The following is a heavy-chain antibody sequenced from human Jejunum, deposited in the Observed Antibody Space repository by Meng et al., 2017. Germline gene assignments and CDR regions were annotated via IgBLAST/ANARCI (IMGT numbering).Heavy chain of an antibody. Sequence: QVQLQESGPGLVKPSDTLSLTCAVSGGYINKENWWSWVRQSPERGLEWIGEIYHGGNTNYNPSLKRRVTMSVDESTNQMSLKLTSVTAADTAVYYCVRGEFAMLARFDFWGQGILVTVSS. J-gene: IGHJ4*02. V-gene: IGHV4-4*02. CDR3: VRGEFAMLARFDF. D-gene: IGHD2-2*01. CDR2: IYHGGNT. CDR1: GGYINKENW.